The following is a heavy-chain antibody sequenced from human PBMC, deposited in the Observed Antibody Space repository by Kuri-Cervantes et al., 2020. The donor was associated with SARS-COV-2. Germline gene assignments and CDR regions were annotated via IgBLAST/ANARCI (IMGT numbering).Heavy chain of an antibody. V-gene: IGHV4-39*01. D-gene: IGHD3-3*01. Sequence: GSLRLSCTVSGGSISSSSYYWGWIRQPPGKGLEWIGSIYYSGSTYYNPSLKSRVTISVDTSKNQFPLKLSSVTAADTAVYYCARLPTYYDFWSGYPAFDYYYYGMDVWGQGTTVTVSS. CDR1: GGSISSSSYY. CDR3: ARLPTYYDFWSGYPAFDYYYYGMDV. CDR2: IYYSGST. J-gene: IGHJ6*02.